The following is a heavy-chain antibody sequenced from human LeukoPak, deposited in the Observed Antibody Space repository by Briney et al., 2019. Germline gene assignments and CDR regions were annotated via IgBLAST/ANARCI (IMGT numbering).Heavy chain of an antibody. D-gene: IGHD4-17*01. CDR3: ARDSTLTHAWSGYGFDV. Sequence: PGGSLRLSCAASGFTFSGYSMNWVRQAPGKGLEWVSYISSSSSTTYYADSVQGRFTISRDNAKNSPYLQMDSLRDGDTAVYYCARDSTLTHAWSGYGFDVWGQGTMVTVSS. J-gene: IGHJ3*01. CDR2: ISSSSSTT. CDR1: GFTFSGYS. V-gene: IGHV3-48*02.